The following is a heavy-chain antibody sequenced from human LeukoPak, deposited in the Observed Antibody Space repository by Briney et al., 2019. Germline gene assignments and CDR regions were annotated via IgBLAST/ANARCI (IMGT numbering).Heavy chain of an antibody. CDR1: GGSISSSSYY. Sequence: SETLSLTCTVSGGSISSSSYYWGWIRQPPGKGLEWIGSIYYSGSTYYNPSLKSRVTTSVDTSKNQFSLKLSSVTAADTAVYYCARLGDVIVGATMDYWGQGTLVTASS. CDR2: IYYSGST. J-gene: IGHJ4*02. V-gene: IGHV4-39*01. D-gene: IGHD1-26*01. CDR3: ARLGDVIVGATMDY.